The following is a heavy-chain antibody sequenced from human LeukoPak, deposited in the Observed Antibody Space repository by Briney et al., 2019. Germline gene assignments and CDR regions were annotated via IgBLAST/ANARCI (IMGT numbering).Heavy chain of an antibody. CDR1: GGSISGYF. Sequence: SEILSLTCTVSGGSISGYFWTWIRQPPGKGLEWIGYIYYTGNTNYNPSLKSRVTISIDTSKNHFSLNVNSVTAADAAMYYCVRSKSGAYGWFDPWGPGTLVTVSS. D-gene: IGHD2-15*01. V-gene: IGHV4-59*01. CDR3: VRSKSGAYGWFDP. CDR2: IYYTGNT. J-gene: IGHJ5*02.